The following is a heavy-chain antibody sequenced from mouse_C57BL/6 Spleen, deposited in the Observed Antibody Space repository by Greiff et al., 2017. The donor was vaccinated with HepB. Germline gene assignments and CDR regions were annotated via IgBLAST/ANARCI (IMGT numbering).Heavy chain of an antibody. Sequence: QVQLQQPGAELVMPGASVKLSCKASGYTFTSYWMHWVKQRPGQGLEWIGEIDPSDSYTNYNQKFKGKSTLTVDKSSSTAYMQLSSLTSEDSAVYYCARSTQRWLLDDYWGQGTTLTVSS. J-gene: IGHJ2*01. CDR3: ARSTQRWLLDDY. V-gene: IGHV1-69*01. D-gene: IGHD2-3*01. CDR1: GYTFTSYW. CDR2: IDPSDSYT.